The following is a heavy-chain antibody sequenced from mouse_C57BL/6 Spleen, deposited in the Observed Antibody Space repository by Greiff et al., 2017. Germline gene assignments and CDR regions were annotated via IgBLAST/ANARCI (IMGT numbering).Heavy chain of an antibody. CDR3: IYQFAY. CDR1: GYTFTDYE. CDR2: IDPETGGT. V-gene: IGHV1-15*01. Sequence: VQLQQSGAELVRPGAPVTLSCKASGYTFTDYEMHWVKQTPVHGLEWIGAIDPETGGTAYNQKFKGKAILTADKSSSTAYMELRSLTSEDSAVYYCIYQFAYWGQGTLVTVSA. J-gene: IGHJ3*01.